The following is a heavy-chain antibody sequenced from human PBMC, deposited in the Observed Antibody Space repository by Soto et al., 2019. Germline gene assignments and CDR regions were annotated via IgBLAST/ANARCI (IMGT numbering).Heavy chain of an antibody. J-gene: IGHJ6*02. CDR1: GGTFSSYA. D-gene: IGHD3-22*01. V-gene: IGHV1-69*13. Sequence: SVKVSCKASGGTFSSYAISWVRQAPGQGLEWMGGIIPIFGTANYAQKFQGRVTITADESTSTAYMELSSLRSEDTAVYYCARDQYYYDRSGYYSVPYYYGMDVWGQGTTVTVSS. CDR2: IIPIFGTA. CDR3: ARDQYYYDRSGYYSVPYYYGMDV.